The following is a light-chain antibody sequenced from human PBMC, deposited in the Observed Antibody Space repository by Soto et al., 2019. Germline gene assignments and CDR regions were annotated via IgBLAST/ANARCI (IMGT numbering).Light chain of an antibody. CDR2: DVS. V-gene: IGLV2-14*01. CDR1: SSDVGGYNY. Sequence: QSALTQPASVSGSPGQSITISCTGTSSDVGGYNYVSWYQQHPGKAPKLLIYDVSNRPSGVSNRFSGSKSGNTASLTISGLQAEDEADYYCSSYRSTTTWVFGGGTNVTVL. J-gene: IGLJ3*02. CDR3: SSYRSTTTWV.